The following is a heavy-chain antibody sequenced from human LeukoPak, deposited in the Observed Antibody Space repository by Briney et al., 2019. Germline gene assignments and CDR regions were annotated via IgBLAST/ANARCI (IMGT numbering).Heavy chain of an antibody. Sequence: SVKVSCKASGYTFTSYGISWVRQAPGQGLEWMGWISAYNGNTNYAQKLQGRVTMTTDTSTSTAYMELRSLRSDDTAVYYCARDDDYDFWSGRLDVWGKGTTVTVSS. V-gene: IGHV1-18*01. CDR3: ARDDDYDFWSGRLDV. J-gene: IGHJ6*04. D-gene: IGHD3-3*01. CDR2: ISAYNGNT. CDR1: GYTFTSYG.